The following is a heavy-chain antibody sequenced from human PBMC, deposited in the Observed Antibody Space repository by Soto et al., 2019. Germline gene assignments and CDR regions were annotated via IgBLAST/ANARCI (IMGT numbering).Heavy chain of an antibody. CDR2: IKPDGSEQ. CDR3: ARGNWNYYYGFDV. J-gene: IGHJ6*02. Sequence: GWSLRLSCAASEFTFDKYYMTWVHQAPGKGPEWVANIKPDGSEQYYVDSVKGRFTISRDNANNSLYLQMNSLRAEDTAVYFCARGNWNYYYGFDVWGQGTTVTVSS. D-gene: IGHD1-20*01. V-gene: IGHV3-7*01. CDR1: EFTFDKYY.